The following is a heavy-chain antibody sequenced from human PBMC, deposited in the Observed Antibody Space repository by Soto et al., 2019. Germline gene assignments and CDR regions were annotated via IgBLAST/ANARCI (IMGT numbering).Heavy chain of an antibody. D-gene: IGHD2-15*01. CDR2: IYYTGST. CDR1: GVSIGSSSYY. J-gene: IGHJ6*02. CDR3: ARHWGYCSGGSCYYYGVDV. Sequence: QLQLQESGPGLVRPSETLSLTCTVSGVSIGSSSYYWGWIRQPPGKGLDWIGSIYYTGSTYYNPTPXSRVTISVDMXXNXFCXKLSSVTAADTAVYYCARHWGYCSGGSCYYYGVDVWGQGTTVTVSS. V-gene: IGHV4-39*01.